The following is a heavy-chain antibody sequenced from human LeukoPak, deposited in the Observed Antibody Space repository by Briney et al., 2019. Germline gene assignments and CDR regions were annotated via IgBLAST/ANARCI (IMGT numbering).Heavy chain of an antibody. V-gene: IGHV1-2*02. Sequence: ASVKVSCKASGYTFTGYYMHWVRQAPGQGLEWMGWINPNSGGTNYAQKFRGRVTMTRDTSISTAYMELSRLRSDDTAVYYCALLAYCGGDCSSWFDPWGQGTLVTVSS. CDR1: GYTFTGYY. CDR2: INPNSGGT. D-gene: IGHD2-21*02. CDR3: ALLAYCGGDCSSWFDP. J-gene: IGHJ5*02.